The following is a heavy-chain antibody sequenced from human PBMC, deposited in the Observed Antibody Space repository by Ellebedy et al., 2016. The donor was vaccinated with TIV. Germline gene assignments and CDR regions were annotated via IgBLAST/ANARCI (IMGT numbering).Heavy chain of an antibody. D-gene: IGHD3-3*01. Sequence: ASVKVSCXASGYTFTSYGISWVRQAPGQGLEWMGWISAYNGNTNYAQKLQGRVTMTTDTSTSTAYMELRSLRSDDTAVYYCARVSNYQDRFLEWLPDAFDIWGQGTMVTVSS. CDR3: ARVSNYQDRFLEWLPDAFDI. CDR2: ISAYNGNT. CDR1: GYTFTSYG. V-gene: IGHV1-18*01. J-gene: IGHJ3*02.